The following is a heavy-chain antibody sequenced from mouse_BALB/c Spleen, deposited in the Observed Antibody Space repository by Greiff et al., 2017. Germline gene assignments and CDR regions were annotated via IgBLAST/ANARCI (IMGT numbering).Heavy chain of an antibody. CDR2: ISSGGSYT. V-gene: IGHV5-6*01. D-gene: IGHD1-1*02. CDR1: GFTFSSYG. Sequence: EVQRVESGGDLVKPGGSLKLSCAASGFTFSSYGMSWVRQTPDKRLEWVATISSGGSYTYYPDSVKGRFTISRDNAKNTLYLQMSSLKSEDTAMYYCASGWADWFAYWGQGTLVTVSA. J-gene: IGHJ3*01. CDR3: ASGWADWFAY.